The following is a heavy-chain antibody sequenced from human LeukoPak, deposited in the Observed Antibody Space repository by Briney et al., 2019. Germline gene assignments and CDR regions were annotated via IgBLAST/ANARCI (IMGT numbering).Heavy chain of an antibody. CDR3: AKAPYYSSSWYFFDY. J-gene: IGHJ4*02. CDR2: ISGNGGYT. CDR1: GFTFSSYA. D-gene: IGHD6-13*01. V-gene: IGHV3-23*01. Sequence: GGYLRLYCAASGFTFSSYAMSWVRQAPGNGLEWVSGISGNGGYTYYADSVKGRFTISRDNSKNTLYLQMNSLRAEDTAVYYCAKAPYYSSSWYFFDYWGQGTLVTVSS.